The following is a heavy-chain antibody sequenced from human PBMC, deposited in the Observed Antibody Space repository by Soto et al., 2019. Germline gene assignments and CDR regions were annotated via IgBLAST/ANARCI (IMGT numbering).Heavy chain of an antibody. CDR1: GVSFSGXX. V-gene: IGHV4-34*01. J-gene: IGHJ4*02. CDR3: ARGSDIVVVPAAMPQWKNFDY. D-gene: IGHD2-2*01. Sequence: SETLSLTCAVYGVSFSGXXXXXXXXXXGKGLEXIGEINHSGSTNYNPSLKSRVTISVDTSKNQFSLKLSSVTAADTAVYYCARGSDIVVVPAAMPQWKNFDYWGQGTLVTVSS. CDR2: INHSGST.